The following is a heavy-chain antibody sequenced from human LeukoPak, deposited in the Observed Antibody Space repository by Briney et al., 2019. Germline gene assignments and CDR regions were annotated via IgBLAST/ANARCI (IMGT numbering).Heavy chain of an antibody. CDR2: IYYSGTT. V-gene: IGHV4-39*01. Sequence: SETLSLTCTVPGGSISSSSCYWGWIRQPPGKGLEWIGSIYYSGTTYYNPSLESRVTISEDTSKNQFSLMLRSVTAADTAVYFRARQASDYFYYYMDVWGKGTTVTVSS. CDR1: GGSISSSSCY. J-gene: IGHJ6*03. CDR3: ARQASDYFYYYMDV.